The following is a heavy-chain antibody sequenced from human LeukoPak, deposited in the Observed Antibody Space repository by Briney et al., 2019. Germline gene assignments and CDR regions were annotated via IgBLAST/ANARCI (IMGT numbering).Heavy chain of an antibody. V-gene: IGHV1-2*02. CDR1: GYTFTRYY. CDR3: ARGGSGYSSGWYEDYGMDV. CDR2: INPNSGGT. D-gene: IGHD6-19*01. J-gene: IGHJ6*02. Sequence: ASVKVSCKASGYTFTRYYMHWVRQAPGQGLEWRGWINPNSGGTNYAQKFQGRVTMTRDTSISTAYMELSRLRSDDTAVYYCARGGSGYSSGWYEDYGMDVWGQGTTVTVSS.